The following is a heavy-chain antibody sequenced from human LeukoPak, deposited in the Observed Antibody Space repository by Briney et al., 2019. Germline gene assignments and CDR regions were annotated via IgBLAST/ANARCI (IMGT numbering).Heavy chain of an antibody. V-gene: IGHV3-9*01. J-gene: IGHJ3*02. CDR1: GFTFDNFA. Sequence: GRSLRLSCAASGFTFDNFAMHWVRQAPGKGLEWVSGITWNSRVKTYTPSVKGRFTISRDNAKNSLYLQMNSLRAEDTAVYYCASRGYDILTGLAFDIWGQGTMVTVSS. CDR3: ASRGYDILTGLAFDI. CDR2: ITWNSRVK. D-gene: IGHD3-9*01.